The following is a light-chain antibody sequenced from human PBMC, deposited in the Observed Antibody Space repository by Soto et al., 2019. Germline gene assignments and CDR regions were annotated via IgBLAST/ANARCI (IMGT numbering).Light chain of an antibody. CDR2: GAS. V-gene: IGKV3-20*01. CDR3: QQHGSSPIT. Sequence: PGERATLSCRASRSVTNNYLAWHQQKPGQTPRLLIYGASSRATGNPDRFSGSGSGTDFTLTISRLEPEDFAVYYCQQHGSSPITFGQGTRLEIK. CDR1: RSVTNNY. J-gene: IGKJ5*01.